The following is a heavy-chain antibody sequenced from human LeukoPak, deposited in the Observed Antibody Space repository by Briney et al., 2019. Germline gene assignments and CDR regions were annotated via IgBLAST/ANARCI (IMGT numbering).Heavy chain of an antibody. CDR2: IIPIFGTA. CDR1: GGTFSSYA. D-gene: IGHD3-10*01. Sequence: SVKVSCKASGGTFSSYAISWVRQAPGPGLEWMGRIIPIFGTANYAQKFQGRVTITTDESTSTAYMELSSLRSEDTAVYYCARSGYYYGSGSYPHDAFDIWGQGTMVTVSS. J-gene: IGHJ3*02. CDR3: ARSGYYYGSGSYPHDAFDI. V-gene: IGHV1-69*05.